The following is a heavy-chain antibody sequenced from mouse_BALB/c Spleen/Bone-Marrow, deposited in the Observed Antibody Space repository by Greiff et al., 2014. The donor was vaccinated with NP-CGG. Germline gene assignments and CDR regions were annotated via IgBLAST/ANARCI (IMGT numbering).Heavy chain of an antibody. CDR3: ARGLLRYFAMDY. Sequence: VQRVESGPGLVAPSQILSITCTVSGFSLTSYGVYWVRQPPGKGLEWLGVIWAGGSTNYNSALMSRLTISKDNSKNQVFLKMNRLQTDDTAMYYCARGLLRYFAMDYWGQGTPVPVSP. V-gene: IGHV2-9*02. CDR2: IWAGGST. CDR1: GFSLTSYG. D-gene: IGHD1-1*01. J-gene: IGHJ4*01.